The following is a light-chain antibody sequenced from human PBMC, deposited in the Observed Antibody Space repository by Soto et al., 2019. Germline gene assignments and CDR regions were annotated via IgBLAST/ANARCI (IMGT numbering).Light chain of an antibody. Sequence: EIVLTQSPATLSLSPGERATLSCRASQSVSSYLAWYQQKPGQAPRRLIYDTSSRATGIPARFSGIGSGTDFTLPISSLEPEDFAVYYCHHLSNSLFTFGPGTNVDI. CDR2: DTS. CDR3: HHLSNSLFT. J-gene: IGKJ3*01. CDR1: QSVSSY. V-gene: IGKV3-11*01.